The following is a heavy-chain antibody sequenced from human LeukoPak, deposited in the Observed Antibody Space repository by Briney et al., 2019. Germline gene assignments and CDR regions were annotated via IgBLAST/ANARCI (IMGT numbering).Heavy chain of an antibody. CDR2: ISSGSSTK. V-gene: IGHV3-48*04. CDR1: GFTFSSYS. D-gene: IGHD3-16*01. CDR3: ARESRRLGGVYGVDV. J-gene: IGHJ6*02. Sequence: GGSLRLSCVGSGFTFSSYSMNWVRQAPGKGLEWVSYISSGSSTKYYADSMEGRFTISRDNAKNSVYLQMNSLRAEDMAVYFCARESRRLGGVYGVDVWGQGTTVTVSS.